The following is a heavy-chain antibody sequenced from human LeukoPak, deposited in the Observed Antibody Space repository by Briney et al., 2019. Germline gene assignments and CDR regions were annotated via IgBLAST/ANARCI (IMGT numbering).Heavy chain of an antibody. CDR3: ARDYYDSSARFDY. CDR2: ISSSSSYI. J-gene: IGHJ4*02. Sequence: PGGSLRLSCAASGFTFSSYSMNWVRQAPGKGLEWVSSISSSSSYIYYVDSVKGRFTISRDNAKNSLYLQMNSLRAEDTAVYYCARDYYDSSARFDYWGQGTLVTVSS. D-gene: IGHD3-22*01. V-gene: IGHV3-21*01. CDR1: GFTFSSYS.